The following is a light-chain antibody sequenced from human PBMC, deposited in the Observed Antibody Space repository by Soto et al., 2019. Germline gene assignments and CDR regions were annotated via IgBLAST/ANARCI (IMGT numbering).Light chain of an antibody. Sequence: DIQMTQSPSSLSASVGDRVTITCRASQSITSYLNWYQKKSGKAPKLLIHAASRLQSGVPSRFSVSGSGTDFTLTISSLHPEDSATYYCQQSYSSPRTFGRGTNVELK. CDR3: QQSYSSPRT. CDR1: QSITSY. V-gene: IGKV1-39*01. J-gene: IGKJ1*01. CDR2: AAS.